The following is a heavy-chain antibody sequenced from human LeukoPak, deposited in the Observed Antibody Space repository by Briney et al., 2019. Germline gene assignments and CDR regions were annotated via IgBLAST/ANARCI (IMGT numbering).Heavy chain of an antibody. V-gene: IGHV4-59*01. D-gene: IGHD3-10*01. CDR2: VSYTGTT. CDR1: GGSINSYY. CDR3: ARNVGGLRGFDY. Sequence: SETLSLTCSVSGGSINSYYWSWIRQPPGKGLEWIGWVSYTGTTYFNPSLKSRVTISVDTSKNQLSLRLTSVTAADTAVFFCARNVGGLRGFDYWGQGTLVTVSS. J-gene: IGHJ4*02.